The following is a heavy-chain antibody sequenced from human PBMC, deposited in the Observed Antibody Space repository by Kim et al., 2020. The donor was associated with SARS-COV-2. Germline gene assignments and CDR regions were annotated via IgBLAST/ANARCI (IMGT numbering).Heavy chain of an antibody. CDR3: ARGLVVVAAYDY. D-gene: IGHD2-15*01. CDR2: INHSGST. CDR1: GGSFSGYY. Sequence: SETLSLTCAVYGGSFSGYYWSWIRQPPGKGLEWIGEINHSGSTNYNPSLKSRVTISVDTSKNQFSLKLSSVTAADTAVYYCARGLVVVAAYDYWGQGTLVTVSS. J-gene: IGHJ4*02. V-gene: IGHV4-34*01.